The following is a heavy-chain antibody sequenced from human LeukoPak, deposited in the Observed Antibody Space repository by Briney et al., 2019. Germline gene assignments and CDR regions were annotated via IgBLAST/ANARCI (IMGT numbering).Heavy chain of an antibody. J-gene: IGHJ4*02. CDR1: GGSFSGYS. V-gene: IGHV4-34*01. CDR3: ARGRVSSWNY. CDR2: INHSGST. Sequence: SETLSLTCAVYGGSFSGYSWSWIRQPPGKGLEWIGEINHSGSTNYNPSLKSRVTISVDTSKNQFSLKLSSVTAADTAVYYCARGRVSSWNYWGQGTLVTVSS. D-gene: IGHD6-13*01.